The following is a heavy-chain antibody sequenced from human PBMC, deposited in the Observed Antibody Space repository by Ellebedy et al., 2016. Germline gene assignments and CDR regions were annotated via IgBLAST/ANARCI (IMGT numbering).Heavy chain of an antibody. V-gene: IGHV5-51*01. J-gene: IGHJ4*02. CDR1: GDSLTVYW. Sequence: GESLKISCRYSGDSLTVYWIGWVRQMPGTGLEWMGLIYAGDSDPTYSPSFQGQVTFSVDRSINTAYLQWTSLKAADSATYYCAHGGAGSGTTSLFYWGQGTLVTVSS. CDR2: IYAGDSDP. D-gene: IGHD5-12*01. CDR3: AHGGAGSGTTSLFY.